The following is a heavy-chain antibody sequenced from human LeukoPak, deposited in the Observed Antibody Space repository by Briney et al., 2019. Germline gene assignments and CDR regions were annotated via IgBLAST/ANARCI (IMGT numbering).Heavy chain of an antibody. J-gene: IGHJ6*03. V-gene: IGHV3-23*01. CDR1: KFTFSTFS. Sequence: GGSLRLSCAASKFTFSTFSTSWVRQAPGKGLEWVSSISGSGGYTYYADSVKGRFTISRDNSKNTLFLQMNSLRAEDTAVYYCAKEGGVTTYYYYYYYMDVWGKGTTVTISS. CDR3: AKEGGVTTYYYYYYYMDV. CDR2: ISGSGGYT. D-gene: IGHD4-17*01.